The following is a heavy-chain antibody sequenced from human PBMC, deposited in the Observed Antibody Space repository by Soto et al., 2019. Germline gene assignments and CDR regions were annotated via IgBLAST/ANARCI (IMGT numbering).Heavy chain of an antibody. CDR1: GGSFSGYY. Sequence: QVQLQQWGAGLLKPSETLSLTCAVYGGSFSGYYWSWIRQPPGKGLEWIGEINHSGSTNYNPSLKSRVTISVDTSKNQFSLKLSSVTAADTAVYYCASLRLAYGDYVGAFDIWGQGTMVTVSS. D-gene: IGHD4-17*01. J-gene: IGHJ3*02. CDR2: INHSGST. V-gene: IGHV4-34*01. CDR3: ASLRLAYGDYVGAFDI.